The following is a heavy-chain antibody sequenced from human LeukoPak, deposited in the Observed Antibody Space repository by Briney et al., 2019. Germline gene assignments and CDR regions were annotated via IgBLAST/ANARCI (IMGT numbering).Heavy chain of an antibody. Sequence: KSSETLSLICTVSGGSISSYYWSWIRQPPGKGLEWIGYISYSGNTNYNPSLKSRVTISVDTSKNQFSLKLSSVTAADTAVYYCARGGGYNSPFGYWGQGTLVTVSS. V-gene: IGHV4-59*01. CDR3: ARGGGYNSPFGY. CDR1: GGSISSYY. CDR2: ISYSGNT. D-gene: IGHD5-24*01. J-gene: IGHJ4*02.